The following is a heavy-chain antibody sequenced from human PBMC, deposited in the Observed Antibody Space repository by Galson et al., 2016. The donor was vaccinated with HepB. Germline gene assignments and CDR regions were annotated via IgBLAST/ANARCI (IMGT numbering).Heavy chain of an antibody. CDR2: IAYDGSIR. D-gene: IGHD6-6*01. V-gene: IGHV3-30*18. J-gene: IGHJ4*02. CDR1: KFTFGSYD. Sequence: SLRLSCAASKFTFGSYDMHWVRQAPDKGLEWVTFIAYDGSIRYYADSVKGRFTIPRDNSRNTLFLQMNSLRADDTAVYYCSKELASGPSPPPVLDSWGQGTLVTVSS. CDR3: SKELASGPSPPPVLDS.